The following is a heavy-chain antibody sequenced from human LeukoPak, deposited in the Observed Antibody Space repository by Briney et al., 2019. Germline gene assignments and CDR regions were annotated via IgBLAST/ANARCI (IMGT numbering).Heavy chain of an antibody. Sequence: SETLSLTCAVSGGSISSGGYSWSWIRRPPGKGLEWIGYIYHSGSTYYNPSLKSRVTISVDRSKNQFSLKLSSVTAADTAVYYCARDPYSSSSIGWYFDLWGRGTLVTVSS. CDR1: GGSISSGGYS. J-gene: IGHJ2*01. V-gene: IGHV4-30-2*01. CDR2: IYHSGST. CDR3: ARDPYSSSSIGWYFDL. D-gene: IGHD6-6*01.